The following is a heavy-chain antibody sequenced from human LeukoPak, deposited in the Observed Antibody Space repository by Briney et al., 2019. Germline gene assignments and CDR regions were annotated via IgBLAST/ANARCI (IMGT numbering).Heavy chain of an antibody. V-gene: IGHV1-2*06. Sequence: ASVKVSCKSSTYTFTAFPIHWVRQAPGQGLEWMGRINPNSGVTNYAQKFQGRVIITRDTSISTVYMQLSSLKTDDTAVYYCARDSSNWSSFGSWGQGSLVIVSS. CDR1: TYTFTAFP. CDR3: ARDSSNWSSFGS. CDR2: INPNSGVT. D-gene: IGHD2-2*01. J-gene: IGHJ4*02.